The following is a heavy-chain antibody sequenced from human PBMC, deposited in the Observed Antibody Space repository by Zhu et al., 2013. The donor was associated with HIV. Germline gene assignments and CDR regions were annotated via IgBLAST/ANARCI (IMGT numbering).Heavy chain of an antibody. CDR1: GGTFSSYA. Sequence: QVQLVQSGAEVKKPGSSVKVSCKASGGTFSSYAISWVRQAPGQGLEWMGGIIPIFGTANYAQKFQGRVTITADKSTSTAYMELSSLRSEDTAVYYCARLWIVAETYYYYGMDVWGQGTTVTVSS. D-gene: IGHD5-12*01. CDR2: IIPIFGTA. V-gene: IGHV1-69*06. J-gene: IGHJ6*02. CDR3: ARLWIVAETYYYYGMDV.